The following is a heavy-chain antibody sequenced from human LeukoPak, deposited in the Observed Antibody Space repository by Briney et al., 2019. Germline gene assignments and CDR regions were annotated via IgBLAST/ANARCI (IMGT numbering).Heavy chain of an antibody. CDR1: GYTFTVYY. J-gene: IGHJ3*02. D-gene: IGHD6-19*01. CDR3: ARERGTLAVAGDAVDI. V-gene: IGHV1-2*02. Sequence: ASVKVSCTASGYTFTVYYMHWVRQAPGQGLEWMGWINPNSGGTKYAQKFQGRVTMTRDTSINTAYMEVRRLTSDDTAVYYCARERGTLAVAGDAVDIWGQGTMVTVSS. CDR2: INPNSGGT.